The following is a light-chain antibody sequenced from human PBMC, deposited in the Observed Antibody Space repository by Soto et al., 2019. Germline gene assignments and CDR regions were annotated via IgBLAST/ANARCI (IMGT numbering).Light chain of an antibody. CDR1: QSAGNF. Sequence: ENGISQSLAALSVPPGETASLSCRASQSAGNFLAWYQQKPGQAPRLLIYDASNRATGIPARFSGSGSGTDFTLTSSILAPEDFAVYYCQQYDRSCTFGRGTKVDIK. J-gene: IGKJ1*01. V-gene: IGKV3-11*01. CDR2: DAS. CDR3: QQYDRSCT.